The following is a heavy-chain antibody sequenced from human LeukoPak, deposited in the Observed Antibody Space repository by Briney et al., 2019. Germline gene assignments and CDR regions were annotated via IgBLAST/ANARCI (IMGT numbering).Heavy chain of an antibody. CDR3: ATDERYDSSGYPFDY. CDR1: GYTFTDYF. Sequence: ASVKVSCKASGYTFTDYFMNWVRQAPGQGLEWMGWINPNSGGTNYAQKFQGRVTMTRDTSISTAYMELSRLRSDDTAVYYCATDERYDSSGYPFDYWGQGTLVTVSS. V-gene: IGHV1-2*02. J-gene: IGHJ4*02. CDR2: INPNSGGT. D-gene: IGHD3-22*01.